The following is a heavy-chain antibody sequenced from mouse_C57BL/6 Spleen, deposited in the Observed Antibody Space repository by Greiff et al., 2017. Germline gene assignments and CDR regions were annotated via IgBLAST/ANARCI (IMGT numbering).Heavy chain of an antibody. Sequence: QVQLQQPGAELVKPGASVKMSCKASGYTFTSYWITWVKQRPGQGLEWIGDIYPGSGSTNYNEKFKSKATLTVDTSSNTAYMQLSSLTSEDAAVYYCARRDYGTHWYFDVWGTGTTVTVAS. CDR1: GYTFTSYW. CDR2: IYPGSGST. V-gene: IGHV1-55*01. D-gene: IGHD1-1*01. J-gene: IGHJ1*03. CDR3: ARRDYGTHWYFDV.